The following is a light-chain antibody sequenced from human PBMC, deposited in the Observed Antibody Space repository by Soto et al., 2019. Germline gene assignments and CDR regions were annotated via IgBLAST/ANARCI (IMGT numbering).Light chain of an antibody. CDR3: QTYDSSLSGLFV. Sequence: VLTQPXSVSGAPGQRVTISCTGSSSNIGAGYDVHWYQQLPGTAPKLLIFGNGNRPSGVPDRFSGSKSDTSASLAITGLQAEDEADYYCQTYDSSLSGLFVFGTGTKVTVL. V-gene: IGLV1-40*01. J-gene: IGLJ1*01. CDR1: SSNIGAGYD. CDR2: GNG.